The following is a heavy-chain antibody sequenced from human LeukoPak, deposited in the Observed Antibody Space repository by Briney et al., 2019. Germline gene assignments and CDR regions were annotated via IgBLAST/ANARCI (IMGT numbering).Heavy chain of an antibody. J-gene: IGHJ6*03. V-gene: IGHV4-61*02. CDR3: ARGPYDILTGYSQGYMDV. Sequence: SETLSLTCTVSGGSISSGGYYWSWIRQPAGKGLEWIGRIYTSGSTNYNPSLKSRVTISVDTSKNQFSLKLSSVTAADTAVYYCARGPYDILTGYSQGYMDVWGKGTTVTVSS. CDR1: GGSISSGGYY. CDR2: IYTSGST. D-gene: IGHD3-9*01.